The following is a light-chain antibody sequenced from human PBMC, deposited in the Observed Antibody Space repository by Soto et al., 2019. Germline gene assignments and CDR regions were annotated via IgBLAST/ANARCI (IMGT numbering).Light chain of an antibody. CDR1: QSVNRN. CDR3: QQYNNWPLT. Sequence: EIVMTQSPATLSVSPGERATLSCRASQSVNRNLAWYQQKPGQTPRLLIYDASSRATGIPARFSGSGSGTDFTLNISSLQSEDFAVYYCQQYNNWPLTFGGGTNVEIK. V-gene: IGKV3-15*01. CDR2: DAS. J-gene: IGKJ4*01.